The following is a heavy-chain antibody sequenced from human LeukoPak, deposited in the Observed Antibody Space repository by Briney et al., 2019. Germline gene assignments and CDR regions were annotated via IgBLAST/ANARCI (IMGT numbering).Heavy chain of an antibody. CDR2: INPNSGGT. CDR1: GYTFTGYY. CDR3: AREGMGGTTLFDY. Sequence: ASVKVSCKASGYTFTGYYLHWVRQAPGQGLEWMGWINPNSGGTNYAQKFQGRVTMTRGTSISTASMELSRLRSDDTALYYCAREGMGGTTLFDYWGQEPWSPSPQ. V-gene: IGHV1-2*02. D-gene: IGHD1-26*01. J-gene: IGHJ4*01.